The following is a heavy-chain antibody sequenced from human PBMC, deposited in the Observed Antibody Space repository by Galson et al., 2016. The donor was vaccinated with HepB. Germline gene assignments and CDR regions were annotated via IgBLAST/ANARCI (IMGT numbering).Heavy chain of an antibody. CDR1: GFSFSSYS. Sequence: SLRLSCAVSGFSFSSYSMNWVRQAPGKGLEWVSYISRTSQTIYYADSVKGRFTISRDNAKNSLYLQMDSLRSEDTALYYCALINGRSYFGLDYWGQGTLVTVSS. V-gene: IGHV3-48*01. CDR3: ALINGRSYFGLDY. J-gene: IGHJ4*02. D-gene: IGHD1-26*01. CDR2: ISRTSQTI.